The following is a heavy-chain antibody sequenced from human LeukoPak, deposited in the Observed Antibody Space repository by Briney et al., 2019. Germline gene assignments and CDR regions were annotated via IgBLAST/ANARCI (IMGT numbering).Heavy chain of an antibody. D-gene: IGHD2-15*01. Sequence: PGGSLRLSCAASGFTLSSYAMSWVRQGPGKGLEWVSAISVSGNTYHEEYVKGRFTISRSNYKNKLYHQMKSMRTGDAAVYYCAKAPVTTCSGAYCYPFDYWSQGTLVTVSS. J-gene: IGHJ4*02. CDR1: GFTLSSYA. CDR3: AKAPVTTCSGAYCYPFDY. CDR2: ISVSGNT. V-gene: IGHV3-23*01.